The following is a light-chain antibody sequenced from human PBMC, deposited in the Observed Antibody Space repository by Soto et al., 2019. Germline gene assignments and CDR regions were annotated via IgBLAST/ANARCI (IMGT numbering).Light chain of an antibody. CDR2: DFT. V-gene: IGLV2-14*03. CDR1: SSDTGGYNY. CDR3: SSYTTSTVI. J-gene: IGLJ2*01. Sequence: QSALTQPASVSGSPGQSITISCTGVSSDTGGYNYVSWYQQHPGKAPKLMVYDFTNRPSGVPNRFSGSKSGNTASLTISGLQAEYEADYYCSSYTTSTVIFGGGTKLTVL.